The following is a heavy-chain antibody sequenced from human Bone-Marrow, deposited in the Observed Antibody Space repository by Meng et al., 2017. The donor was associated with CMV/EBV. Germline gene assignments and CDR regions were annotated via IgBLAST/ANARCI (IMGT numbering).Heavy chain of an antibody. Sequence: GESLKISCAASGFTFSSNAMSWVRQAQGKGLEWVSTISGSAGSTYYADSVKGRFTISRDNSKNTLYLQMNSLRAEDTAVYYCAKEGGDYDFWSGGGDYGMDVWGQGTTVTVSS. V-gene: IGHV3-23*01. CDR3: AKEGGDYDFWSGGGDYGMDV. CDR1: GFTFSSNA. D-gene: IGHD3-3*01. CDR2: ISGSAGST. J-gene: IGHJ6*02.